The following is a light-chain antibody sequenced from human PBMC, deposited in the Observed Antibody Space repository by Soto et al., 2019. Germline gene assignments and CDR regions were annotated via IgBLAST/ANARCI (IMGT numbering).Light chain of an antibody. CDR2: DVS. J-gene: IGLJ3*02. Sequence: QSVLTQPASVSGSPGQAITISCAGTSSDIGSYDFVSWHQQHPGKAPKLLIYDVSNRPSGVSNRFSGSKSGNTASLTVSGLQAEDEAYYYCNSYTRSTTWVFGGGTQLTVL. V-gene: IGLV2-14*01. CDR3: NSYTRSTTWV. CDR1: SSDIGSYDF.